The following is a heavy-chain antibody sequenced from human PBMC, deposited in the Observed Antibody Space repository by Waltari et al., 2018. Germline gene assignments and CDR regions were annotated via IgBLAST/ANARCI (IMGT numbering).Heavy chain of an antibody. V-gene: IGHV4-59*11. CDR3: ARVIFGGVIGY. Sequence: QVQLQESGPGLVKPSETLSLTCTVSVCSISSHSWSWIRQPPGKGLEWIGYIYYSGSTNYNPSLKSRVTISVDTSKNQFSLKLSSVTAADTAVYYCARVIFGGVIGYWGQGTLVTVSS. CDR2: IYYSGST. D-gene: IGHD3-16*02. CDR1: VCSISSHS. J-gene: IGHJ4*02.